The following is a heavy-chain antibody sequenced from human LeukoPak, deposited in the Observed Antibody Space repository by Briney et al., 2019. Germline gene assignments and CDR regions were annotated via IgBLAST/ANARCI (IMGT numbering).Heavy chain of an antibody. CDR1: GGSIGSGSYY. D-gene: IGHD3-16*01. Sequence: SSETLSLTCTVSGGSIGSGSYYWSWIRQPAGKGLEWIGRIYTSGSTNYNPSLKSRVTISVDTSKNQFSLKLSSVTAADTAVYYCARDGGIGSSWYGPWGQGTLVTVSS. J-gene: IGHJ5*02. CDR2: IYTSGST. CDR3: ARDGGIGSSWYGP. V-gene: IGHV4-61*02.